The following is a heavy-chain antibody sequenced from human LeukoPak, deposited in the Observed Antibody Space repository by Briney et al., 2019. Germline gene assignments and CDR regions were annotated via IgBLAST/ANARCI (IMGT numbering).Heavy chain of an antibody. D-gene: IGHD6-13*01. V-gene: IGHV1-46*01. CDR3: ARDLIAAAAGAVLYYFDY. CDR2: INPSGGST. J-gene: IGHJ4*02. CDR1: GYTFTSYY. Sequence: ASVKVSCKASGYTFTSYYTHWVRQAPGQGLEWMGIINPSGGSTSYAQKFQGRVTMTRDTSTSTVYMELSSLRSEDTAVYYCARDLIAAAAGAVLYYFDYWGQGTLVTVSS.